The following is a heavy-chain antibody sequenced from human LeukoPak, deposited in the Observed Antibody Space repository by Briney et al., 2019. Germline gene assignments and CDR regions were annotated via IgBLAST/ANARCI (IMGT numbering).Heavy chain of an antibody. CDR3: ARGGSGYDTDLDDAFDI. Sequence: ASVKVSCKASGYTFTSYYMHWVRQAPGQGLEGMGISNPSGGSTSYAQKFQGRVTMTRDMSTSTVYMELSSLRSDDTAVYYCARGGSGYDTDLDDAFDIWGQGTMVTVSS. J-gene: IGHJ3*02. V-gene: IGHV1-46*01. D-gene: IGHD5-12*01. CDR2: SNPSGGST. CDR1: GYTFTSYY.